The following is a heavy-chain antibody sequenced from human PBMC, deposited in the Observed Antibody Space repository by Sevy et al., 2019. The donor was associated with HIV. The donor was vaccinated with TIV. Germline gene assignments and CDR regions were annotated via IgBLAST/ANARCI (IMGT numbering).Heavy chain of an antibody. CDR2: ISAYNGNT. CDR3: ARDLTTVTSSYYYGMDV. D-gene: IGHD4-17*01. J-gene: IGHJ6*02. V-gene: IGHV1-18*01. Sequence: ASVKVSCKASGYTFTSYGISWVRQAPGQGLEWMGWISAYNGNTNYAQKLQGRVTMTTDKSTSTAYMELRSLRSDDTAVYYCARDLTTVTSSYYYGMDVWGQGTTVTVSS. CDR1: GYTFTSYG.